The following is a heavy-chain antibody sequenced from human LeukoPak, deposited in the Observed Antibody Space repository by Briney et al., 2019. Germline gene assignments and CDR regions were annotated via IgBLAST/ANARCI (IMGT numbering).Heavy chain of an antibody. V-gene: IGHV1-46*01. J-gene: IGHJ4*02. D-gene: IGHD3-22*01. Sequence: ASVKVSCKASGYTFTSYYMHWVRQAPGQGLKWMGLINPSGGNTNYAQKLQGRVTMTTDTSTSTAYMELRSLRSDDTAVYYCARNYYDSSGSPPFFDYWGQGTLVTVSS. CDR3: ARNYYDSSGSPPFFDY. CDR2: INPSGGNT. CDR1: GYTFTSYY.